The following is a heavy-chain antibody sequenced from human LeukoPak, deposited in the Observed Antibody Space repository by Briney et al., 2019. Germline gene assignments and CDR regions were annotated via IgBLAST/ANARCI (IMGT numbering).Heavy chain of an antibody. Sequence: PSETLSLTCAVYGGSFSGYHWSWIRQPPGKGLEWIGEINHSGSTNYNPSLKSRVTISVDTSKNQFSLKLSSVTAADTAVYYCARAPFYDAFDIWGQGTMVTVSS. CDR1: GGSFSGYH. CDR2: INHSGST. V-gene: IGHV4-34*01. CDR3: ARAPFYDAFDI. J-gene: IGHJ3*02.